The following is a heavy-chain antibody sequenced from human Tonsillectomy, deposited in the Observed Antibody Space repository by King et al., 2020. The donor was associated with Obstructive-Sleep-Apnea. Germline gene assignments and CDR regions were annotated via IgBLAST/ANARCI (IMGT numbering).Heavy chain of an antibody. CDR2: ISGSGRST. J-gene: IGHJ4*02. V-gene: IGHV3-23*04. Sequence: VQLVESGGGLVQPGGSLRLSCVASGFTFSSYAMTWVRQAPGKGLEWVSVISGSGRSTYYADSVRGRFTISRDNSKNTLYLQMNSLRADDTAVYYCAKERDNWTDGPYYFDYWGQGTLVTVSS. CDR1: GFTFSSYA. D-gene: IGHD1-1*01. CDR3: AKERDNWTDGPYYFDY.